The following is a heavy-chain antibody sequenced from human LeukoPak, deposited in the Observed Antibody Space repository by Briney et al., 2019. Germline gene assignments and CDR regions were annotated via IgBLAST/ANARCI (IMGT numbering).Heavy chain of an antibody. CDR3: ARGLYCSSTSCYGIAYWFDP. J-gene: IGHJ5*02. V-gene: IGHV4-34*01. Sequence: PPETLSLTCAVYGGSFSGYYWSWIRQPPGKGLEWIGEINHSGSTNYNPSLKSRVTISVDTSKNQFSLKLSSVTAADTAVYYCARGLYCSSTSCYGIAYWFDPWGQGTLVTVSS. CDR2: INHSGST. CDR1: GGSFSGYY. D-gene: IGHD2-2*01.